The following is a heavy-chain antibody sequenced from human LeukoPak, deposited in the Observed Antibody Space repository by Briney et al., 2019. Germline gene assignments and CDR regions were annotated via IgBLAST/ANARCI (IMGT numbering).Heavy chain of an antibody. V-gene: IGHV3-23*01. D-gene: IGHD3-9*01. J-gene: IGHJ4*02. CDR2: ISGSGGST. CDR3: AKDPSMTGYYKGGFDY. Sequence: GGSLRLSCAASGFTFSSYAMSWVRQAPGKGLEWVSAISGSGGSTYYADSVKGRFTISRDNSKNTLYLQMNSLRAEDTAVYYCAKDPSMTGYYKGGFDYWGQGTLVTVSS. CDR1: GFTFSSYA.